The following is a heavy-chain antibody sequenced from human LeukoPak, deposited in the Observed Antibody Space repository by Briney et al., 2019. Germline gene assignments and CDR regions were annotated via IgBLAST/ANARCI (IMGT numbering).Heavy chain of an antibody. D-gene: IGHD6-13*01. Sequence: GGSLRLSCAASGFTFDDYAMHWVRQAPGKGLEWVSGISWNSGSIGYADSVKGRFTISRDNAKNSLYPQMNSLRAEDTALYYCAKDSSSSSYYFDYWGQGTLVTVSS. V-gene: IGHV3-9*01. CDR1: GFTFDDYA. CDR2: ISWNSGSI. J-gene: IGHJ4*02. CDR3: AKDSSSSSYYFDY.